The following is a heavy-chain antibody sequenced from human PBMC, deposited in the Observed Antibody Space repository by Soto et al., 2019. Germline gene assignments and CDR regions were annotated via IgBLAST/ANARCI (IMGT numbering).Heavy chain of an antibody. Sequence: TSETLSLTCAVYGGSFSGYYWSWIRQPPGKGLEWTGEINHSGSTNYNPSLKSRVTISVDTSKNQFSLKLSSVTAADTAVYYCARDNWNYAYYYYYGMDVWGQGTTVTVSS. D-gene: IGHD1-7*01. J-gene: IGHJ6*02. CDR3: ARDNWNYAYYYYYGMDV. CDR1: GGSFSGYY. V-gene: IGHV4-34*01. CDR2: INHSGST.